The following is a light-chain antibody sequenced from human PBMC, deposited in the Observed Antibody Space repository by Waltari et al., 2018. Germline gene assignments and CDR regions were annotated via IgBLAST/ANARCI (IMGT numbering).Light chain of an antibody. J-gene: IGKJ4*01. CDR1: QSVSSNF. Sequence: EIVLTQSPGTLSLSPGETAALSCRASQSVSSNFLAWYQQKPGQAPRLLIFGASNRATGIPDRFSGSGSETDFTLTVSRLEPEDFAVYYCHQCATSPLTFGGGSKVEIK. CDR3: HQCATSPLT. V-gene: IGKV3-20*01. CDR2: GAS.